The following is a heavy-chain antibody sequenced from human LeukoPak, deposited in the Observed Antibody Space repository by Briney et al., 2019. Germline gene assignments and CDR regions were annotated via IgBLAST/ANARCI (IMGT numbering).Heavy chain of an antibody. CDR1: GGTFSSYA. CDR2: IIPIFGTA. CDR3: AVHYDFWSGYYKAPLYY. Sequence: SVKVSCKASGGTFSSYAISWVRQAPGQGLEWMGGIIPIFGTANYAQKFQGRVTITADESTSTAYMELSSLRSEDTAVYYCAVHYDFWSGYYKAPLYYWGQGTLVTVSS. J-gene: IGHJ4*02. V-gene: IGHV1-69*13. D-gene: IGHD3-3*01.